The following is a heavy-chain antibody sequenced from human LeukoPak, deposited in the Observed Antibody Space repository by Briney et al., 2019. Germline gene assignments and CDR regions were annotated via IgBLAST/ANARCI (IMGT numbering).Heavy chain of an antibody. Sequence: PSETLSLTCTVSVGSIWVNSDYWGCFRQSPGKGLEWIGCRHHAGNTYYNPSLKSRVTIFADTSKNQISLHLTSVPAADMAVYFCARHHGVISWYMINWFDPWGQGTLVTVSS. V-gene: IGHV4-39*01. CDR2: RHHAGNT. CDR3: ARHHGVISWYMINWFDP. D-gene: IGHD6-13*01. J-gene: IGHJ5*02. CDR1: VGSIWVNSDY.